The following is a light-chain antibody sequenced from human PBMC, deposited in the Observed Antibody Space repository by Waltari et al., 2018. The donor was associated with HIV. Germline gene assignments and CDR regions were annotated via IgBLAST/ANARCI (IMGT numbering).Light chain of an antibody. J-gene: IGLJ3*02. CDR3: QSADISGTWV. Sequence: SYELTQSPSVSVSPGQTARITCSGDALPKKYAYWYQQKPGQAPVLVIYKDDERPSGIPERFSGSSSGTIVTLTISGVQAEDEADYYCQSADISGTWVFGGGTKLTVL. CDR1: ALPKKY. CDR2: KDD. V-gene: IGLV3-25*03.